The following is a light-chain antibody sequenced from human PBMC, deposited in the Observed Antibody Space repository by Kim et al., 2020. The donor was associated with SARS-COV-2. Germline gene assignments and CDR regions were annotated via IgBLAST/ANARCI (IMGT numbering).Light chain of an antibody. CDR3: QQTYSFPQIT. CDR2: SAS. V-gene: IGKV1-39*01. J-gene: IGKJ5*01. CDR1: QSISSY. Sequence: SLGDRVTISCRTSQSISSYVNWYQHKAGKGPKLLIYSASSLQSGVPSRFSGSGSGTYFTLTISSLQPEDFATYFCQQTYSFPQITFGQGTRLDIK.